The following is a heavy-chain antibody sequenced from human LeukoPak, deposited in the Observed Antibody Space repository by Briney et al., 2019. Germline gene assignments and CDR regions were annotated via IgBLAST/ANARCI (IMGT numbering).Heavy chain of an antibody. Sequence: GGSLRLSCAASGFTFSSYAMHWVRQAPGKGLEWVAVISYDGSNKYYADSVKGRFTISRDNSKNTLYLQMNSLKASDTAMYYCARSVSATEDDAFDIWGQGTMVTVSS. D-gene: IGHD1-26*01. V-gene: IGHV3-30*04. CDR2: ISYDGSNK. J-gene: IGHJ3*02. CDR1: GFTFSSYA. CDR3: ARSVSATEDDAFDI.